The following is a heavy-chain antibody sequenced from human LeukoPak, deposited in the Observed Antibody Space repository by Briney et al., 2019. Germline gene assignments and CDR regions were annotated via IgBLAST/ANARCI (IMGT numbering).Heavy chain of an antibody. D-gene: IGHD3-22*01. CDR2: IRSKAYGGTT. Sequence: GSLRLSCTASGFTFGDYVMSWVRQAPGKGLEWVGFIRSKAYGGTTKNAASVKGRFTIPRDDSRSIAYLQMNSLKTEDTAVYYCTRRYNYDSSGYYYVRDAFDIWGQGTMVTVSS. CDR1: GFTFGDYV. V-gene: IGHV3-49*04. J-gene: IGHJ3*02. CDR3: TRRYNYDSSGYYYVRDAFDI.